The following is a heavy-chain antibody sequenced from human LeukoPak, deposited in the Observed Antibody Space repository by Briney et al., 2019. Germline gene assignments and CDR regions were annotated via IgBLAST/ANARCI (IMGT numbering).Heavy chain of an antibody. D-gene: IGHD2-8*01. Sequence: ASVKVSCKASGYTFTSYDINWVRQATGQGLEWMGWMNPNSGNTGYAQKFQGRVTITRNTSISTAYMELSSLRSEDTAVYYCARDEAGFGTTPLDYWGQGTLVTVSS. J-gene: IGHJ4*02. CDR2: MNPNSGNT. V-gene: IGHV1-8*03. CDR1: GYTFTSYD. CDR3: ARDEAGFGTTPLDY.